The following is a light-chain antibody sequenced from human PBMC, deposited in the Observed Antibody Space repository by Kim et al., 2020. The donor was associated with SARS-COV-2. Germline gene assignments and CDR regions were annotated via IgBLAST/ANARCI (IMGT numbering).Light chain of an antibody. CDR1: QTVRTN. CDR2: GAS. V-gene: IGKV3-15*01. Sequence: EIVMTQSPATLSVSPGETATVTCAASQTVRTNLAWYQEKLGQAPRLLIYGASTRASGVPARFSGSGSGTEFTLTISSLQSEDFAIYYCQQYNYWPPLTFGGGTKVDIK. J-gene: IGKJ4*01. CDR3: QQYNYWPPLT.